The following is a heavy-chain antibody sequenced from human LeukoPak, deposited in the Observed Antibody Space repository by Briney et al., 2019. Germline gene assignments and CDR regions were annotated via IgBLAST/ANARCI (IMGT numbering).Heavy chain of an antibody. V-gene: IGHV4-34*01. Sequence: SETLSLTCAVYGGSFSCYYWSWIRQPPGKGLEWIGEINHSGSTNYNPSLKSRVTISVDTSKNQFSLKLSSVTAADTAVYYCARWWEFGGVSPIWGQGTMVTVS. CDR2: INHSGST. J-gene: IGHJ3*02. CDR3: ARWWEFGGVSPI. D-gene: IGHD3-16*01. CDR1: GGSFSCYY.